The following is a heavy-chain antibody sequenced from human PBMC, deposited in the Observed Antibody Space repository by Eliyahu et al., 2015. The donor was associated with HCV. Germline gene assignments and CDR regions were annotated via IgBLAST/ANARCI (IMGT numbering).Heavy chain of an antibody. CDR1: GGSISSGGYS. V-gene: IGHV4-30-2*01. CDR2: IYHSGST. J-gene: IGHJ4*02. Sequence: QLQLQESGSGLVKPSQTLSLTCAVSGGSISSGGYSWSWIRQPPGKGLEWIGYIYHSGSTYYNPSLKSRVTISVDRSKNQFSLKLSSVTAADTAVYYCATYYYDSSGYYYYFDYWGQGTLVTVSS. CDR3: ATYYYDSSGYYYYFDY. D-gene: IGHD3-22*01.